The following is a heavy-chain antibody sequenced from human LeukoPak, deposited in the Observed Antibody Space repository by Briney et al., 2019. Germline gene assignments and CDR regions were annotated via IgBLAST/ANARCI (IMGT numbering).Heavy chain of an antibody. Sequence: PGGSLRLSCAASGSTFSSHAMSWVRQAPGKGLEWVSIISGDGGITYYADSVKGRFTISRDNSKNTLYLQMNSLRAEDTAVYYCARVDCSSTSCYRPFFDYWGQGTLVTVSS. V-gene: IGHV3-23*01. D-gene: IGHD2-2*01. CDR3: ARVDCSSTSCYRPFFDY. J-gene: IGHJ4*02. CDR2: ISGDGGIT. CDR1: GSTFSSHA.